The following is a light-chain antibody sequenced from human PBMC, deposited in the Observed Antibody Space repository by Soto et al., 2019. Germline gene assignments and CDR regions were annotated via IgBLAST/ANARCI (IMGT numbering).Light chain of an antibody. Sequence: EIVLTQSPGTLSLSPGERATLSCSASQRVSSSYLAWYQQKPGQAPRLLIYGASSSDTGITDRFSGSGSGTDFTLTISRLEPEDFAVYYCQQYGSSSYTCGQGTKLEIK. CDR1: QRVSSSY. J-gene: IGKJ2*01. CDR3: QQYGSSSYT. V-gene: IGKV3-20*01. CDR2: GAS.